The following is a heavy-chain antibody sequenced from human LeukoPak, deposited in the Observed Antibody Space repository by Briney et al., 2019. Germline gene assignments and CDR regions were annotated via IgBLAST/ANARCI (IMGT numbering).Heavy chain of an antibody. J-gene: IGHJ4*02. Sequence: SETLSLTCTVSGGSISSYYGSWLRQPPGKGLECIGYINYSGSTNYNPSLKSRVTISVDTSKNQFSLRLSSVTAADTAVYYCARVSDSDRRGYYWGFDYWGQGTLVTVSS. V-gene: IGHV4-59*08. D-gene: IGHD3-22*01. CDR1: GGSISSYY. CDR2: INYSGST. CDR3: ARVSDSDRRGYYWGFDY.